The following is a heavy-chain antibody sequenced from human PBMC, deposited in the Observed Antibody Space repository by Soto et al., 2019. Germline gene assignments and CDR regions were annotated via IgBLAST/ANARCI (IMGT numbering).Heavy chain of an antibody. V-gene: IGHV1-46*01. J-gene: IGHJ3*02. Sequence: VEVSCKASGYTFTSYYMHWVRQAPGQGLEWMGIINPSGGSTSYAQKFQGRVTMTRDTSTSTVYMELSSLRSEDTAVYYCARDLLAARPDVRYACYICGRGTLGTGSS. CDR3: ARDLLAARPDVRYACYI. D-gene: IGHD6-6*01. CDR1: GYTFTSYY. CDR2: INPSGGST.